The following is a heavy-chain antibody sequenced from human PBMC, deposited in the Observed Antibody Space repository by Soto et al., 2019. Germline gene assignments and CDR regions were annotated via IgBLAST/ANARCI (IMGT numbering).Heavy chain of an antibody. CDR1: GGSISSGDYY. Sequence: KPSETLSLTCTVSGGSISSGDYYWSWIRQPPGKGLEWIGCISYSGSPYYNPSLKSRLTISVVTSQNQFSLKVSSVTAADTAVYYCASGIAVTGNGNFDYWGQGTLVTVSS. V-gene: IGHV4-30-4*01. J-gene: IGHJ4*02. CDR2: ISYSGSP. D-gene: IGHD6-19*01. CDR3: ASGIAVTGNGNFDY.